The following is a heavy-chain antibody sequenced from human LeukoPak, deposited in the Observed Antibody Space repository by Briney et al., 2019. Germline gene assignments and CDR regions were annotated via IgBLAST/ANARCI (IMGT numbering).Heavy chain of an antibody. D-gene: IGHD5-12*01. CDR1: GFTVSSTY. J-gene: IGHJ3*02. V-gene: IGHV3-53*01. CDR2: IYSGGST. Sequence: PGGSLRPSCAASGFTVSSTYMAWVRQAPGKGLEWVSVIYSGGSTYYTDSVKGRFTISRDNSKNTLYLQMNSLRAEDTAVYYCARGIGTATNAFDIWGQGTMVTVSS. CDR3: ARGIGTATNAFDI.